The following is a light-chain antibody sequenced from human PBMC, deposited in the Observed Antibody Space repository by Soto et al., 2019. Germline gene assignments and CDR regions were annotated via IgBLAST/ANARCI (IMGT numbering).Light chain of an antibody. Sequence: EIVLTQSPATLSLSPGERATLSCRASQSVSSYLAWYQQKPGQAPRLLIYAASNRATDIPARFSGSGSGTDFTLTSSSLEPEDFAVYYCQQRSNWPQITFGQGTRLEIK. J-gene: IGKJ5*01. CDR3: QQRSNWPQIT. V-gene: IGKV3-11*01. CDR1: QSVSSY. CDR2: AAS.